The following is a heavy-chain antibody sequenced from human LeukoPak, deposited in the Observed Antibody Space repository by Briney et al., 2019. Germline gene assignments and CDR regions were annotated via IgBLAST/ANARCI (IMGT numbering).Heavy chain of an antibody. CDR2: ISWNSGSI. CDR3: AKDRGPGEYGMDV. V-gene: IGHV3-9*01. Sequence: QPGGSLRLSCAASGYTFSSYGMPWVRHAPGKGLEWVSGISWNSGSISYADSVKGRFTISRDNAKNSLYLQMNSLRAEDTALYYCAKDRGPGEYGMDVWGQGATVTVPS. J-gene: IGHJ6*02. D-gene: IGHD7-27*01. CDR1: GYTFSSYG.